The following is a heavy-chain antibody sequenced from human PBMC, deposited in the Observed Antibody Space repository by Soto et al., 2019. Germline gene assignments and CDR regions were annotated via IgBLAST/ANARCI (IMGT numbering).Heavy chain of an antibody. CDR2: IIPIFGTA. J-gene: IGHJ6*02. D-gene: IGHD6-6*01. V-gene: IGHV1-69*13. Sequence: GASVKVSCTASGGTFSSYAISWVRQAPGQGLEWMGGIIPIFGTANYAQKFQGRVTITADESTSTAYMELSSLRSEDTAVYYCARVNQASSSSRSTFYYGMDVWGQGTTVTVSS. CDR3: ARVNQASSSSRSTFYYGMDV. CDR1: GGTFSSYA.